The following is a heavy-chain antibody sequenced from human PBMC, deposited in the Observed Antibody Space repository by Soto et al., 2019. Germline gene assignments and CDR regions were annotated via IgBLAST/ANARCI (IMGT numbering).Heavy chain of an antibody. CDR2: ISWNSDNL. CDR3: ARDVMSSSYYYFYMDV. J-gene: IGHJ6*03. V-gene: IGHV3-9*01. Sequence: GGSLRLSCAASGFTFDDYAMHWVRQAPGKGLEWVSGISWNSDNLGYADSVKGRFTISRDNANNLLYLQMNSLTAEDSALYYCARDVMSSSYYYFYMDVWGRGTMVTV. D-gene: IGHD2-8*01. CDR1: GFTFDDYA.